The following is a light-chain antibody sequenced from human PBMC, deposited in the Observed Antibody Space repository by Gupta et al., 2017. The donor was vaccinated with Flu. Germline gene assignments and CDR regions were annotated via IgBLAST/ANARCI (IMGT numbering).Light chain of an antibody. Sequence: GQTAKMTGAGDAFAKNDAYWYHQTAGRAPKLVIYEEIKRPSGIPKRFSGSTSGTVATLTITGAQGEDEGDYYCVSGDRNGDQRVFGGGTKLAVL. V-gene: IGLV3-10*01. CDR2: EEI. CDR1: AFAKND. CDR3: VSGDRNGDQRV. J-gene: IGLJ2*01.